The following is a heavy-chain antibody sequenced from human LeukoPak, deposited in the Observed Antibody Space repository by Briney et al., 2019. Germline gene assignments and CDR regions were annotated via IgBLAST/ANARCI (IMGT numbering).Heavy chain of an antibody. CDR2: INPKSGGR. V-gene: IGHV1-2*02. CDR1: GYTFTDYY. Sequence: ASVKVSCKASGYTFTDYYMHRVRQAPGQGLEWMGWINPKSGGRSYAQRFQGRVTMTRDTSISTAYMELSRLRSGDTAVYYCATGERLVPAAMWFDYWGQGTLVTVSS. D-gene: IGHD2-2*01. J-gene: IGHJ4*02. CDR3: ATGERLVPAAMWFDY.